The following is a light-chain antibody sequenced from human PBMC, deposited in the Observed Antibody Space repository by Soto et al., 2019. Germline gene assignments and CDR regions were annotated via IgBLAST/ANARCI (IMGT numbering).Light chain of an antibody. Sequence: EIVVTQSPGILSVSPGERATLSCRASQSVSRNLAWYQQKPGQAPTLLIYGASTRATGIPASFTGSGSGTEFTLTISSLQSEDFAVYYCQEYSKWPLFTFGPGTKVDIK. V-gene: IGKV3-15*01. CDR2: GAS. CDR3: QEYSKWPLFT. CDR1: QSVSRN. J-gene: IGKJ3*01.